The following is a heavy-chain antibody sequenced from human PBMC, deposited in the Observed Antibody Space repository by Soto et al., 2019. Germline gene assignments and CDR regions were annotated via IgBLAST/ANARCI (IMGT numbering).Heavy chain of an antibody. J-gene: IGHJ3*02. V-gene: IGHV1-18*01. CDR3: ARAIVLYDFWSGQRHAFDI. CDR2: ISAYNGNT. Sequence: TGSCTDYCYTFTSYGMSWVREACGQGLAWMGWISAYNGNTNYAQKLQGRVTMTTDTSTSTAYMELRSLRSDDTAVYYCARAIVLYDFWSGQRHAFDIWGQGTMVTVSS. D-gene: IGHD3-3*01. CDR1: CYTFTSYG.